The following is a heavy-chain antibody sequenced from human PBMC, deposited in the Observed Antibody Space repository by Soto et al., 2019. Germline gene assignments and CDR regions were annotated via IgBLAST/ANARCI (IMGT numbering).Heavy chain of an antibody. CDR1: GFTFSSYA. J-gene: IGHJ6*02. D-gene: IGHD6-19*01. CDR3: VSGYSSGWPRDYYYYGMDV. Sequence: GGSLRLSCAASGFTFSSYAMSWVRQAPGKGLEWVSAISGSGGSTYYADSVKGRFTISRDNSKNTLYLQMNSLRAEDMAVYYCVSGYSSGWPRDYYYYGMDVWGQGTTVTVSS. V-gene: IGHV3-23*01. CDR2: ISGSGGST.